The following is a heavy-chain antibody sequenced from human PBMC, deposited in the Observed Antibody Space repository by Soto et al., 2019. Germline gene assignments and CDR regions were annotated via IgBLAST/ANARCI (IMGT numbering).Heavy chain of an antibody. CDR3: ARVGYDFWSGCQISKPYYYYYYGMDV. V-gene: IGHV1-2*02. D-gene: IGHD3-3*01. J-gene: IGHJ6*02. CDR2: INPNSGGT. CDR1: GYTFTGYY. Sequence: ASVKVSCKASGYTFTGYYMHWVRQAPGQGLEWMGWINPNSGGTNYAQKFQGRVTMTRDTSISTAYMELSRLRSDDTAVYYCARVGYDFWSGCQISKPYYYYYYGMDVWGQGTTVTVSS.